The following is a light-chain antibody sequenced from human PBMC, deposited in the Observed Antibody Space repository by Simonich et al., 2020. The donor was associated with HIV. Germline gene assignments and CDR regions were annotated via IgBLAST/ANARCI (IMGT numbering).Light chain of an antibody. V-gene: IGKV1-39*01. CDR3: QQSYSTPPV. J-gene: IGKJ3*01. CDR1: QSISSY. CDR2: AAS. Sequence: DIQVTQAPSSLYASVGDRVTITCRASQSISSYLNWYQQKPGKAPNLLIYAASSLQSGVPSRFSGSVSGTDFTLTISSLQPEDTATYYCQQSYSTPPVFGPGTKVDIK.